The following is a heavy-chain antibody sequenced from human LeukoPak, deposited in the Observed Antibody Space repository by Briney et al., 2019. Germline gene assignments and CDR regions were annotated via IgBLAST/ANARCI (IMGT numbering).Heavy chain of an antibody. V-gene: IGHV4-39*07. J-gene: IGHJ5*02. CDR2: IYYSGST. Sequence: SETLSLTCTVSGGSISSSSYYWGWIRQPPGKGLEWIGSIYYSGSTYYNPSLKSRVTISVDTSKNQFSLKLSSVTAADTAVYYCARERMYYYDSSGYQPPGLIDPWGQGTLVTVSS. CDR1: GGSISSSSYY. D-gene: IGHD3-22*01. CDR3: ARERMYYYDSSGYQPPGLIDP.